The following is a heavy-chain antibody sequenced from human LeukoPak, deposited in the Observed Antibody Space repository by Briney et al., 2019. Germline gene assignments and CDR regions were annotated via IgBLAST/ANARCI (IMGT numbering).Heavy chain of an antibody. V-gene: IGHV3-23*01. Sequence: PGGSLRLSCAVSGFTFSTYAMSWVRQAPGKGLEWVSAVRGSGSDTYYADSVKGRFTISRDNSKNTLYLQMNSLRAEDTAVYYCARDAASGYRNTFGGAFDIWGQGTMVTVSS. CDR3: ARDAASGYRNTFGGAFDI. D-gene: IGHD3-22*01. J-gene: IGHJ3*02. CDR2: VRGSGSDT. CDR1: GFTFSTYA.